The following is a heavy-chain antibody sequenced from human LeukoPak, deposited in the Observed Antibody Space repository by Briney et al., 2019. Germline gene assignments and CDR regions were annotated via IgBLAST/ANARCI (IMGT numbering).Heavy chain of an antibody. CDR1: GFTFSSYA. D-gene: IGHD4-17*01. J-gene: IGHJ6*02. CDR3: AREPTVTTSWNYYYGMDV. CDR2: ISYDGSNK. V-gene: IGHV3-30-3*01. Sequence: GGSLRTSCAASGFTFSSYAMHWVRQAPGKGLEWVAVISYDGSNKCYADSVKGRFTISRDNSKNTLYLQMNSLRAEDTAVYYCAREPTVTTSWNYYYGMDVWGQGTTVTVSS.